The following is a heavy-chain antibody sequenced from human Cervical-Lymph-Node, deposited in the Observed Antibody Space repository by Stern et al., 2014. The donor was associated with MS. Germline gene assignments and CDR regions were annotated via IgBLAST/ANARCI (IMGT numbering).Heavy chain of an antibody. CDR3: ARHKGVELSGHRINLYYYGMDV. CDR2: IYPGDSDT. D-gene: IGHD2-8*01. Sequence: EVQLVESGAEVEKPGESLKISCKASGYSFTTYWIGWVRQMPGKGLEWMGIIYPGDSDTRYSPSFQGQITISADKSINTAYLQWSSLKASDTAIYYCARHKGVELSGHRINLYYYGMDVWGQGTTVTVSS. J-gene: IGHJ6*02. CDR1: GYSFTTYW. V-gene: IGHV5-51*01.